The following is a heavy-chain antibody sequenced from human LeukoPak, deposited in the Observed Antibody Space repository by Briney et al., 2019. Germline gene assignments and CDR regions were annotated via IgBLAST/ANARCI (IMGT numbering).Heavy chain of an antibody. CDR3: ARGTDDSSGWYWLY. Sequence: GGSLRLSCAASGFTFSSYGMHWVRQAPGKGLEWVAFIRYDGSNKYYAGSVKGRFTISRDNSKNTLFLQVNSLRAEDTAVYYCARGTDDSSGWYWLYWGQGTLVTVSS. CDR1: GFTFSSYG. J-gene: IGHJ4*02. V-gene: IGHV3-30*02. D-gene: IGHD6-19*01. CDR2: IRYDGSNK.